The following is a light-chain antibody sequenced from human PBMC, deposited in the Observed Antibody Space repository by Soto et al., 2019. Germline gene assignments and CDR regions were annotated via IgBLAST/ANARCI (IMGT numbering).Light chain of an antibody. V-gene: IGKV3-20*01. Sequence: DIVLTQSPGTLSLSPGERASLSCRASQSVSSGHLAWYQQKPGQAPRLLIYGASSRATGIPDRFSGSGSGTDFTLTISRLEPEDYAVYYCQQYGHSLWTFGQGTEVDI. CDR1: QSVSSGH. CDR2: GAS. J-gene: IGKJ1*01. CDR3: QQYGHSLWT.